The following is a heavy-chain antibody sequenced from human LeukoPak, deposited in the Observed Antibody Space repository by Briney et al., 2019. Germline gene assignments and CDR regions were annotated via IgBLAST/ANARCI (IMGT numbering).Heavy chain of an antibody. CDR1: GFTFSSYA. CDR2: IYYSGST. CDR3: ASSVVQGWFDP. Sequence: LRLSCAASGFTFSSYAMSWIRQHPGKGLEWIGYIYYSGSTYYNPSLKSRVTISVDTSKNQFSLKLSSVTAADTAVYYCASSVVQGWFDPWGQGTLVTVSS. D-gene: IGHD2-15*01. V-gene: IGHV4-31*02. J-gene: IGHJ5*02.